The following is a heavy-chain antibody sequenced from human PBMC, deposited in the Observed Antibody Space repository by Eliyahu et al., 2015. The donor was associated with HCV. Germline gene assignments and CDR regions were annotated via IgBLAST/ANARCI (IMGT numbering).Heavy chain of an antibody. V-gene: IGHV1-69*04. CDR2: IIPILGIA. J-gene: IGHJ6*02. CDR3: ARDQGAGTPYYYYGMDV. Sequence: QVQLVQSGAEVKKPGSSVKVSCKASGGTFSSYAISWVRQAPGQGLEWMGRIIPILGIANYAQKFQGRVTITADKSTSTAYMELSSLRSEDTAVYYCARDQGAGTPYYYYGMDVWGQGTTVTVSS. CDR1: GGTFSSYA. D-gene: IGHD6-19*01.